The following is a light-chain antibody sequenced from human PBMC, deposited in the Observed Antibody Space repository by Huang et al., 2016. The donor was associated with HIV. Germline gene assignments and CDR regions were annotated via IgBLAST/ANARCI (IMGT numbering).Light chain of an antibody. CDR2: GAS. CDR3: QLYNSWPWT. Sequence: EVVMTQSPATLSVSQGERATLSCRASQRVSSNLAWYQQTPGQAPRLLSYGASTRSTGIPALFSGSGSGTDFPLTISCLQSEDFAVYCCQLYNSWPWTFGRGTKVEI. V-gene: IGKV3-15*01. CDR1: QRVSSN. J-gene: IGKJ1*01.